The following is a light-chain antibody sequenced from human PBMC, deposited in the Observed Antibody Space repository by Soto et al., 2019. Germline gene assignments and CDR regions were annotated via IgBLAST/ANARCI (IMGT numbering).Light chain of an antibody. J-gene: IGKJ5*01. Sequence: DIQMTQSPSSLSASVGDRVTITCQASHDIRKYLNWYQQKPGKAPKLLIYDASNMEKGVPSRFNASGSATDFTFTISSLQPEDIETYYCQPHENFPITFAQGTRLEIK. V-gene: IGKV1-33*01. CDR3: QPHENFPIT. CDR2: DAS. CDR1: HDIRKY.